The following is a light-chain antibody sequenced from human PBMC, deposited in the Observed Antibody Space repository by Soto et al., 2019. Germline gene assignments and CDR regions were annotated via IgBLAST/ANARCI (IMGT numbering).Light chain of an antibody. CDR2: DVT. CDR1: SSDVGAYNF. J-gene: IGLJ3*02. Sequence: QSVLTQPRSVSGSPGQSVTISCTGTSSDVGAYNFVSWYQHHPGKAPKLIIYDVTERPSGVPDRFSGSKSGNSASLTISGLQTEDEADYYCFSYAGTYSWVFGGGTKLTVL. CDR3: FSYAGTYSWV. V-gene: IGLV2-11*01.